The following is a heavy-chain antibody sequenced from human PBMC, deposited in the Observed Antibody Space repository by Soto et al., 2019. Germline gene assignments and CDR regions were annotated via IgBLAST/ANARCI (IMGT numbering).Heavy chain of an antibody. Sequence: PGGSLRLSCAASGFTFSSYSMNWGRQAPGKGLEWVSSISSSSSYIYYADSVKGRFTISRDNAKNSLYLQMNSLRAEDTAVYYCARDPQYCSSTSCYTDNWFNPWGQETLVTVSS. J-gene: IGHJ5*02. CDR1: GFTFSSYS. CDR2: ISSSSSYI. CDR3: ARDPQYCSSTSCYTDNWFNP. V-gene: IGHV3-21*01. D-gene: IGHD2-2*01.